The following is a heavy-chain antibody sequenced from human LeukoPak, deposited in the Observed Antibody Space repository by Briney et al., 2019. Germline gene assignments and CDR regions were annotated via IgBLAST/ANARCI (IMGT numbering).Heavy chain of an antibody. CDR1: GGSFSGYY. CDR2: IYHSGST. V-gene: IGHV4-34*01. Sequence: SETLSLTCAVYGGSFSGYYWSWIRQPPGKGLEWIGEIYHSGSTNYNPSLKSRVTISVDTSKNQFSLKLSSVTAADTAVYYCARFVMSVLLNTAGYYFDSSGQGDLV. D-gene: IGHD2-15*01. CDR3: ARFVMSVLLNTAGYYFDS. J-gene: IGHJ4*02.